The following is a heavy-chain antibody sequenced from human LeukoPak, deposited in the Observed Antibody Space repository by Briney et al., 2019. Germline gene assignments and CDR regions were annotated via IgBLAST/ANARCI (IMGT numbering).Heavy chain of an antibody. V-gene: IGHV4-38-2*01. J-gene: IGHJ4*02. CDR2: IYHSGST. D-gene: IGHD3-3*01. Sequence: SETLSLTCAVSGCSISSGYYWGWIRQPPGKGLEWIGSIYHSGSTYYNPSLKSRVTISVDTSKNQFSLKLSSVTAADTAVYYCASVFWSGYPYWGQGTLVTVSS. CDR1: GCSISSGYY. CDR3: ASVFWSGYPY.